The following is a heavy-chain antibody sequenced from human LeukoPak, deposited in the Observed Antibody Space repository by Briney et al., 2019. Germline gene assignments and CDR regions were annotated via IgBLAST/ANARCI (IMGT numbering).Heavy chain of an antibody. J-gene: IGHJ4*02. V-gene: IGHV3-11*01. Sequence: GGSLRLSCAASGFTFSDYYMSWIRQAPGKGLEWVSYISSSGSTIYYADSVKGRFTISRDNAKNSLYLQMNSLRAEDTAVYYCARGVEGYDILTGYYRASPDYWGQGTLVTVSS. CDR2: ISSSGSTI. CDR3: ARGVEGYDILTGYYRASPDY. D-gene: IGHD3-9*01. CDR1: GFTFSDYY.